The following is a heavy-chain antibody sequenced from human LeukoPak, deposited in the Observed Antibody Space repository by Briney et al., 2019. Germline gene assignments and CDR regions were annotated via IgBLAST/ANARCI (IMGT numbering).Heavy chain of an antibody. V-gene: IGHV3-30-3*01. CDR1: GFTFSSYA. J-gene: IGHJ4*02. D-gene: IGHD5-18*01. CDR2: ISYDGSNK. Sequence: GGSLRLSCAASGFTFSSYAMHWVRQAPGKGLEWVAVISYDGSNKYYADSVKGRFTISRDNANNTLFLQMNSLRAEDTAVYYCARPKYSYGSFDYWGQGTLVTVSS. CDR3: ARPKYSYGSFDY.